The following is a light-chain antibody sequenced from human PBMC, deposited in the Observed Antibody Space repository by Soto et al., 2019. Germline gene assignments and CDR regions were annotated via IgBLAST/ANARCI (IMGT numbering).Light chain of an antibody. J-gene: IGKJ4*01. CDR3: QQYGSSPLT. Sequence: EIGMTQSPATLSVSPGERATLSCRASQSVSSTYLAWYQQKPGQAPRLLIYGASSRATGIPDRFSGSGSGTDFTLTISRLEPEDFAVYYCQQYGSSPLTFGGGTKVDIK. CDR2: GAS. V-gene: IGKV3-20*01. CDR1: QSVSSTY.